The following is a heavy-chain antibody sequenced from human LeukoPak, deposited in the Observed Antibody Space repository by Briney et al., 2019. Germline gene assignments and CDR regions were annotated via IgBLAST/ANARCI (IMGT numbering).Heavy chain of an antibody. Sequence: ASVKVSFKASGYNFFHYGISWVRQAPGQGLEWMGWINPNSGGTNYAQKFQGRVTMTRDTSISTAYMELSRLRSDDTAVYYCARDLSYSSSPWYFDLWGRGTLVTVSS. D-gene: IGHD6-6*01. V-gene: IGHV1-2*02. CDR1: GYNFFHYG. CDR2: INPNSGGT. J-gene: IGHJ2*01. CDR3: ARDLSYSSSPWYFDL.